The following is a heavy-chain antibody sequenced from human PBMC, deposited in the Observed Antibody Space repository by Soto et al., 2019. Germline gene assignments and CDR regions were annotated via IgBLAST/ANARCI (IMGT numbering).Heavy chain of an antibody. CDR2: ISGSGLTT. D-gene: IGHD1-1*01. V-gene: IGHV3-23*01. J-gene: IGHJ4*02. CDR1: GFTFRNYG. Sequence: PGGSLRLSCAASGFTFRNYGMNWVRQAPGKGLEWVSAISGSGLTTYYADSVKGRFTISRDNSNNTLYLHMNSLRAEDTALYYCAVVGGAPATDLSTISDYWGQGTLVTVPS. CDR3: AVVGGAPATDLSTISDY.